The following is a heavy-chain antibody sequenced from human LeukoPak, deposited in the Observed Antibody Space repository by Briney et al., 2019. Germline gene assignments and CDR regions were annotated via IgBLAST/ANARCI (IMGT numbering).Heavy chain of an antibody. CDR2: ISSSSSYI. CDR1: GFTFSSYS. J-gene: IGHJ3*02. D-gene: IGHD1-14*01. V-gene: IGHV3-21*01. CDR3: ARVPEPSDAFDI. Sequence: GGSLRLSCAASGFTFSSYSMNWVRQAPGKGMEWVSSISSSSSYIYYADSVKGRFTISRDNAKNSLYLQMNSLRAEDTAVYYCARVPEPSDAFDIWGQGTMVTVSS.